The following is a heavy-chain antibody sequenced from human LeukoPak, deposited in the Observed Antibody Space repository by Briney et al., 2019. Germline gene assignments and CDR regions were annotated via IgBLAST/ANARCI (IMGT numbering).Heavy chain of an antibody. D-gene: IGHD1-20*01. CDR3: STHTDITVLKYSFDY. CDR1: GLTSDKSS. CDR2: LSSKTHGGIT. Sequence: PGRSLRLSCAASGLTSDKSSMNWVRQAPPKGLASVPRLSSKTHGGITDYAAPVKGRFTISRDDSKNTLFLEMNSLKTEDTAVYYCSTHTDITVLKYSFDYWGQGTLVSVSS. V-gene: IGHV3-15*01. J-gene: IGHJ4*02.